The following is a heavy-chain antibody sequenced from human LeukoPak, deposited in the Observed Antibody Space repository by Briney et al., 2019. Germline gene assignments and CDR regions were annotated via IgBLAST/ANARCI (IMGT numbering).Heavy chain of an antibody. CDR3: AKDGLFGVPVDMDYYSGMDV. J-gene: IGHJ6*02. Sequence: GGSLRLSCAASGFTFDDYAMHWVRQVPGKGLEWVSLISWDGGFTYYADSVKGRFTISRDNSKNSLYLQMSSLRPEDTGLYYCAKDGLFGVPVDMDYYSGMDVWGQGTTVTVSS. D-gene: IGHD2-2*01. V-gene: IGHV3-43D*03. CDR2: ISWDGGFT. CDR1: GFTFDDYA.